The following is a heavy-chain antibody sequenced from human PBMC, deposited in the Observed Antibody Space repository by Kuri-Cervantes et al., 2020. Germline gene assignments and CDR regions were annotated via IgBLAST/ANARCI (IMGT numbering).Heavy chain of an antibody. Sequence: SVKVSCKASGYTFTSYGISWVRQAPGQGLEWIGWIVVGSGNTNYAQKFQERVTITRDMSTSTAYMELSSLRSEDTAVYYCAAESLGSVRPGFDPWGQGTLVTVSS. CDR3: AAESLGSVRPGFDP. CDR2: IVVGSGNT. D-gene: IGHD3-16*01. J-gene: IGHJ5*02. V-gene: IGHV1-58*02. CDR1: GYTFTSYG.